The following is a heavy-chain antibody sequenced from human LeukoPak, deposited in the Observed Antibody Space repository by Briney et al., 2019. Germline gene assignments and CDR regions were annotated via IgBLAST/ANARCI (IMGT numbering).Heavy chain of an antibody. D-gene: IGHD3-3*01. Sequence: GGSLRLSCAASGFTFSRYSMICVRQAPGKGLEWVSAISGSGGSTYYADSVKGRFTISRDNSKNTLYLQMDSLGAEDTAVYYCARDRAWNYFDYWGQGTLVTVSS. CDR1: GFTFSRYS. J-gene: IGHJ4*02. V-gene: IGHV3-23*01. CDR2: ISGSGGST. CDR3: ARDRAWNYFDY.